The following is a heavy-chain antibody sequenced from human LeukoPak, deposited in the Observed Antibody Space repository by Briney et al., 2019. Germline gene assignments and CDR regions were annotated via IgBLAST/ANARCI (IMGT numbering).Heavy chain of an antibody. CDR2: IIPILGIA. D-gene: IGHD1-26*01. CDR3: ARDLGYSGSSVLIIGYSDI. Sequence: SVRVSCKASGGTFSSYAISWVRQAPGQGLEWMGRIIPILGIANYAQKFQGRVTITADKSTSTAYMELSSLRSEDTAVYYCARDLGYSGSSVLIIGYSDIWGQGTMVTVSS. J-gene: IGHJ3*02. CDR1: GGTFSSYA. V-gene: IGHV1-69*04.